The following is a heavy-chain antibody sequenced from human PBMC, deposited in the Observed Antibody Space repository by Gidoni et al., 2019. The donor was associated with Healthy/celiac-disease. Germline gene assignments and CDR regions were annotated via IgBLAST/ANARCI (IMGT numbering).Heavy chain of an antibody. J-gene: IGHJ3*02. V-gene: IGHV4-59*01. CDR3: ARASTTVTTYAFDI. CDR1: GGSISSYY. Sequence: QVQLQESGPGLVKPSETLSLTCTVSGGSISSYYWSWIRQPPGKGLEWIGYIYYSGSTNYNPSLKSRVTISVDTSKNQFSLKLSSVTAADTAVYYCARASTTVTTYAFDIWGQGTMVTVSS. D-gene: IGHD4-17*01. CDR2: IYYSGST.